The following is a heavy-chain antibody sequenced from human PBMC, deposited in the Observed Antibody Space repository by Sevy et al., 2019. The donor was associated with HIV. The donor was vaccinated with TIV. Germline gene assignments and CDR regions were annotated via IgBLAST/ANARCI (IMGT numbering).Heavy chain of an antibody. CDR1: GFSFNGYA. D-gene: IGHD3-16*02. V-gene: IGHV3-30*04. CDR3: VREGRNYEYVWGTYHSGF. Sequence: GGSLRLSCAASGFSFNGYAMHWVRQAPGKGLEWLAVISYDGSVKYYPESVKGRFTISRDNTKNTLFLQLNSLRPEDTAVYYCVREGRNYEYVWGTYHSGFRAQGTLVTVSS. J-gene: IGHJ4*02. CDR2: ISYDGSVK.